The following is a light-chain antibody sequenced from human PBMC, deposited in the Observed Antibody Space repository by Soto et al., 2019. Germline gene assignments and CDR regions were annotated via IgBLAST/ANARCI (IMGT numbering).Light chain of an antibody. CDR3: QEYNNWHPIT. CDR2: DAS. Sequence: EIVLTQSPGTLSLPPGERATLSCRASQSISSYLAWYQQKPGQAPRLLIYDASNRATGIPARFSGSGSGTEFTLTITSLQSEDFAVYYCQEYNNWHPITFGGGTKVDIK. J-gene: IGKJ4*01. CDR1: QSISSY. V-gene: IGKV3-11*01.